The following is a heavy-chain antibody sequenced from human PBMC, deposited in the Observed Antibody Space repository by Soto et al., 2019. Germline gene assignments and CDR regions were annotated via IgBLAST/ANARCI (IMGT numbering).Heavy chain of an antibody. Sequence: QVQLVQSGPEVKKLGASVKVSCKASGYIFTSYGFSWVRQAPGQGLEWMGWISPYNGNTNYIQKFQGRVTMTTDTSTSTAYMELRSLTSDDTAVYYCARDDYYYDSSGFSLDAFDLWGQGTMVTVSS. CDR1: GYIFTSYG. D-gene: IGHD3-22*01. V-gene: IGHV1-18*01. CDR2: ISPYNGNT. J-gene: IGHJ3*01. CDR3: ARDDYYYDSSGFSLDAFDL.